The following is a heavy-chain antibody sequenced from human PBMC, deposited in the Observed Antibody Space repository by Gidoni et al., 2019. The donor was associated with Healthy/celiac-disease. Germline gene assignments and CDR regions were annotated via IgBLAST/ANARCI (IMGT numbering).Heavy chain of an antibody. Sequence: DVQLVESGGGLVQPGVSLRIPCAASGFPVSSNYMSWVRQDPGKGLEWVSVIYSGGSTYYADSVKGRFTISRDNSKNTLYLQMNSLRAEDTAVYYCARPSGSYLFFAFDIWGQGTMVTVSS. CDR2: IYSGGST. D-gene: IGHD1-26*01. J-gene: IGHJ3*02. CDR3: ARPSGSYLFFAFDI. V-gene: IGHV3-66*02. CDR1: GFPVSSNY.